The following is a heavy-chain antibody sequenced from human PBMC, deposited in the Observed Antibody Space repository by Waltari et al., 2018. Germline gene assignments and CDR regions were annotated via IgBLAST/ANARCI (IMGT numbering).Heavy chain of an antibody. J-gene: IGHJ6*03. D-gene: IGHD3-10*01. CDR2: ISYEGKNT. CDR1: GFTFTSYS. CDR3: ARNGDRRYHYSYMDV. V-gene: IGHV3-30*04. Sequence: QGQLVESGGGVVQPGRSLRLSCAGSGFTFTSYSFFWVRRAPGKGLHWVAVISYEGKNTYYANSVRGRFTISRDNSKNTIYLQMNSLRIEDTAVYYCARNGDRRYHYSYMDVWGKGTTVTVSS.